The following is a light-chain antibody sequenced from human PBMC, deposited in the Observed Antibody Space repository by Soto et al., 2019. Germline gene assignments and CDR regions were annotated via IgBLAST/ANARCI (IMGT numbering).Light chain of an antibody. Sequence: DVQMTQSPSTLSASVGDRVTITCRASQSINNLLAWYQQKPGKAPKVLIYDVSTLESGVPSRFSGSGSGTGFTLTIGSLQPEDFATDYCQQYDSYPITFGGGAKVDNK. CDR3: QQYDSYPIT. J-gene: IGKJ4*01. CDR1: QSINNL. CDR2: DVS. V-gene: IGKV1-5*01.